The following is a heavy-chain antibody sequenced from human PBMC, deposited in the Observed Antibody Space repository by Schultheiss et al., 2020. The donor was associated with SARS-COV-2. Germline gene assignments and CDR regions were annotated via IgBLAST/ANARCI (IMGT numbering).Heavy chain of an antibody. J-gene: IGHJ4*02. V-gene: IGHV3-48*04. CDR1: GFSFSSYS. CDR2: ISSGGSTI. CDR3: ASGSSGYLL. D-gene: IGHD3-22*01. Sequence: GGSLRLSCAASGFSFSSYSMNWVRQAPGKGLEWVSYISSGGSTIYYADFVKGRFTISRDNAKDSLYLQMNSLRAEDTAVYYCASGSSGYLLWGQGTLVTVSS.